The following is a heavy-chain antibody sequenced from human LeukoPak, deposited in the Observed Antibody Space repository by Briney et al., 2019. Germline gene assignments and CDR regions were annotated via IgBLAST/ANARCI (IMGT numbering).Heavy chain of an antibody. Sequence: GGSLRLSCAVSGFTFSNYAMSWVRQAPGKGLEWVLRISFSGRSTNYADSVKGRFIISRDSSNNTLYLQMNSLRAEDTAVYYCAKDREKAVGATIFDHWGEGTLVTVSS. V-gene: IGHV3-23*01. CDR3: AKDREKAVGATIFDH. CDR2: ISFSGRST. D-gene: IGHD1-26*01. CDR1: GFTFSNYA. J-gene: IGHJ4*02.